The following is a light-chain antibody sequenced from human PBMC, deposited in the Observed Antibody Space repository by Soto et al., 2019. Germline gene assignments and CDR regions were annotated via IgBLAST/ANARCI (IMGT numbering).Light chain of an antibody. Sequence: QAVVTQPPSASGTPGQRVIISCSGSSSNIGSNTVNWYQQLPGTAPKLLIYTNNQRPSGVPDRFSGSKSGTSASLAIRGLQSEDEADYYCAAWDDSLNGWVFGGGTKVTVL. V-gene: IGLV1-44*01. CDR3: AAWDDSLNGWV. J-gene: IGLJ3*02. CDR1: SSNIGSNT. CDR2: TNN.